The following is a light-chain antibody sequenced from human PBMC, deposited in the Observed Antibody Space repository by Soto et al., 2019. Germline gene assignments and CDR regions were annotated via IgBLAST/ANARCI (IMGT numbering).Light chain of an antibody. J-gene: IGKJ5*01. V-gene: IGKV1-9*01. CDR3: QQFNDYPIT. CDR2: AAS. CDR1: QGISSY. Sequence: IQLTQPPSFLSASVGDRVTITCRASQGISSYLAWYQQRPGKAPKLLMYAASTLQRGVPSRFSGSGSGTEFTLAISSLQPEDFATYYCQQFNDYPITFGQGTRLEIK.